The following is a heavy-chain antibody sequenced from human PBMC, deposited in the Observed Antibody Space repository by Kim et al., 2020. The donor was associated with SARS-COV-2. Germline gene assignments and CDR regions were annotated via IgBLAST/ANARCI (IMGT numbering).Heavy chain of an antibody. CDR2: IKSKTDGGTT. CDR3: TTGDGYSGYDFYYWYFDL. CDR1: GFTFSNAW. J-gene: IGHJ2*01. D-gene: IGHD5-12*01. V-gene: IGHV3-15*01. Sequence: GGSLRLSCAASGFTFSNAWMSWVRQAPGKGLEWVGRIKSKTDGGTTDYAAPVKGRFTISRDDSKNTLYLQMNSLKTEDTAVYYCTTGDGYSGYDFYYWYFDLWGRGTLVTVSS.